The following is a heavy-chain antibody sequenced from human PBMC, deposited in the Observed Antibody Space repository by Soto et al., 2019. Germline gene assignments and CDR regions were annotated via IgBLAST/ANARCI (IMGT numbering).Heavy chain of an antibody. Sequence: QVRLVESGGGVVQPGRSLRLSCAASRFTFSNYGMHWVRQAPGKGLEWVAVIWYDGSKKYYADSVKGRFTISRDNSKNTLYLQMSSLRAEDTAVYYCARDRLDCSTTSCYIPLDYWGQGTLVTVSS. J-gene: IGHJ4*02. CDR1: RFTFSNYG. V-gene: IGHV3-33*01. CDR3: ARDRLDCSTTSCYIPLDY. CDR2: IWYDGSKK. D-gene: IGHD2-2*02.